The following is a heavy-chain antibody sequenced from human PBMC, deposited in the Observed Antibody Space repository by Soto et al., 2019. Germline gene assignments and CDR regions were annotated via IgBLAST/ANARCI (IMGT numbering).Heavy chain of an antibody. Sequence: GGLRLSCAASGFTFSSYAMSWVRQAPGKGLEWVSAISGSGGSTYYADSVKGRFTISRDNSKNTLYLQMNSLRAEDTAVYYCAKDVSYDSSGYYYDAFDIWGQGTMVTVSS. CDR1: GFTFSSYA. CDR3: AKDVSYDSSGYYYDAFDI. D-gene: IGHD3-22*01. CDR2: ISGSGGST. J-gene: IGHJ3*02. V-gene: IGHV3-23*01.